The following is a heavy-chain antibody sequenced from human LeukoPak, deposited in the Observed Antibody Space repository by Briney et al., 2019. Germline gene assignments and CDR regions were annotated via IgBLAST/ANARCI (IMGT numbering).Heavy chain of an antibody. CDR2: IYYSGST. CDR1: GGSISSYY. CDR3: ANHFTAGLVVVPAALT. Sequence: PSETLSLTCTVSGGSISSYYWSWIRQPPGKGLEWIGYIYYSGSTNYNPSLKSRATISVDTSKNQFFLKLSSVTAADTAVYYCANHFTAGLVVVPAALTWGQGTLVTVSS. D-gene: IGHD2-2*01. V-gene: IGHV4-59*01. J-gene: IGHJ5*02.